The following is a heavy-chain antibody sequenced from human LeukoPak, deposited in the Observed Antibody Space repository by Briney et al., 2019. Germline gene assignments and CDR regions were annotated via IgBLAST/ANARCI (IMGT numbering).Heavy chain of an antibody. CDR2: INPNSGGT. J-gene: IGHJ1*01. CDR1: GYTFTGYY. V-gene: IGHV1-2*02. D-gene: IGHD3-22*01. Sequence: ASVKVSCKASGYTFTGYYMYWVRQAPGQGLEWMGWINPNSGGTNYAQKFQGRVTLTRDTSISTAYMELSRLRSDDTAVYYCARGIYDSSDFEYFQDWGQGTLVTVSS. CDR3: ARGIYDSSDFEYFQD.